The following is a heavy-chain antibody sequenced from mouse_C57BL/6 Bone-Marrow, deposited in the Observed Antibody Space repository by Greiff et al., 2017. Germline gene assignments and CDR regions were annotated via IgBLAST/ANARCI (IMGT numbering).Heavy chain of an antibody. V-gene: IGHV1-61*01. CDR3: ARWGHCYFDV. CDR2: IYPSDSET. CDR1: GYTFTSYW. Sequence: QVQLQQPGAELVRPGSSVKLSCKASGYTFTSYWMDWVKQRPGQGLEWIGNIYPSDSETHYNQKFKDKATLTVDKSSSTAYMQLSSLTSEDSAVYYCARWGHCYFDVWGTGATVTVSS. J-gene: IGHJ1*03.